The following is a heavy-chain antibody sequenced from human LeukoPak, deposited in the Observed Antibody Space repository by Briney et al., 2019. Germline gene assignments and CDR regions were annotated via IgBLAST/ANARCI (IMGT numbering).Heavy chain of an antibody. Sequence: GGSLRLTCAASGFTFSNYDMNWVRQAPGKGLEWVSSISLSSGSEFYADPVKGRFTISRDHYMNTLYLQMNSLRAEDTAVYYCAKVLLPAATTPTYYYYGMDVWGQGTTVTVSS. D-gene: IGHD5-12*01. CDR1: GFTFSNYD. V-gene: IGHV3-23*01. J-gene: IGHJ6*02. CDR3: AKVLLPAATTPTYYYYGMDV. CDR2: ISLSSGSE.